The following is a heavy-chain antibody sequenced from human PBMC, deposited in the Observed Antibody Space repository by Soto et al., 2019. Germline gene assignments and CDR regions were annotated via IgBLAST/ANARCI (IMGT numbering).Heavy chain of an antibody. V-gene: IGHV3-33*01. Sequence: QVQLVESGGGVVQPGRSLRLSCAASGFTFSSYGMQWVRQAPGKGLEWVAVIWYDGSNKYYADSVKGRFTISRDNSKKTLYLQMNGQRDEETAVYYCARDQADFEDRSGGMSVWGQGTPVTVSS. CDR1: GFTFSSYG. CDR3: ARDQADFEDRSGGMSV. CDR2: IWYDGSNK. D-gene: IGHD3-22*01. J-gene: IGHJ6*02.